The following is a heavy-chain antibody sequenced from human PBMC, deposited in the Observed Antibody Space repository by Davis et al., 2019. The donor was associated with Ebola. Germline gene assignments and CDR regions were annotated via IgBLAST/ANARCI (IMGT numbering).Heavy chain of an antibody. CDR2: IYCDDDK. D-gene: IGHD3-10*01. V-gene: IGHV2-5*02. J-gene: IGHJ4*02. Sequence: SGPTLAKLTQTFTLTCTFSGFSLSTSGVGVGWIRQPPGKALEWLALIYCDDDKRYSPSLRSRLTITKDTSKNQVVLTMTNMDPVDTATYYCAHRRILIGSGSSGFDYWGPGTLVIVSS. CDR1: GFSLSTSGVG. CDR3: AHRRILIGSGSSGFDY.